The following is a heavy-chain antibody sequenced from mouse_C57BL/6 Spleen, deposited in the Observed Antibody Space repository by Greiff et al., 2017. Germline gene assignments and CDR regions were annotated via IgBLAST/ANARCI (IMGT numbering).Heavy chain of an antibody. CDR1: GFSLTSYA. D-gene: IGHD1-1*01. Sequence: VQRVESGPGLVAPSQSLSITCTVSGFSLTSYAISWVRQPPGKGLEWLGVIWTGGGTNYNSAIKSRLDISKVNSKSQVFLKMNSLQTDDTARYYCARKRSDYYHWYFDVWGTGTTVTVSS. V-gene: IGHV2-9-1*01. CDR3: ARKRSDYYHWYFDV. CDR2: IWTGGGT. J-gene: IGHJ1*03.